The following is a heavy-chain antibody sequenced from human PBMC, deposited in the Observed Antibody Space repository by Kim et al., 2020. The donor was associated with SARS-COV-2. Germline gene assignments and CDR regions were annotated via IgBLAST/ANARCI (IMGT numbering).Heavy chain of an antibody. V-gene: IGHV4-39*01. J-gene: IGHJ5*02. CDR3: ASLRRGAVAGIIGTSNKWFDP. D-gene: IGHD6-19*01. CDR2: IYYSGST. Sequence: SETLSLTCTVSGGSISSSSYYWGWIRQPPGKGLEWIGSIYYSGSTYYNPSLKSRVTISVDTSKNQFSLKLSSVTAADTAVYYCASLRRGAVAGIIGTSNKWFDPWGQGTLGTVSS. CDR1: GGSISSSSYY.